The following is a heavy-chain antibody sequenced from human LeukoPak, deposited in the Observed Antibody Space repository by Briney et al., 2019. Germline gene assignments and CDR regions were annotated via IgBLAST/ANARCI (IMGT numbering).Heavy chain of an antibody. CDR1: GYTFIDYY. V-gene: IGHV1-2*02. D-gene: IGHD6-19*01. CDR3: ARAHTTGWY. Sequence: ASVKVSCKASGYTFIDYYVHWVGQAPGQGLEWMGWINPNAGGTNYAQKFQGRVTMAWDTSITTTYMELSRLTSDDTAVYYCARAHTTGWYWGQGTQVTVSS. CDR2: INPNAGGT. J-gene: IGHJ4*02.